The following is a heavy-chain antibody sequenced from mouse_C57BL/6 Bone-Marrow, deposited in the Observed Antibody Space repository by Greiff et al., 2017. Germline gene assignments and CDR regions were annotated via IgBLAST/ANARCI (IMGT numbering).Heavy chain of an antibody. J-gene: IGHJ2*01. CDR1: GFSLTSYC. CDR3: ARCDYGGYFDY. V-gene: IGHV2-2*01. Sequence: VKVVESGPGLVQPSQSLSITCTVSGFSLTSYCVHWVRQSPGKGLEWLGVIWSGGSTDHNAAFISRLSISKDNSKSQVFFKMNSLQADDTAIYYCARCDYGGYFDYWGQGTTLTVSS. D-gene: IGHD2-4*01. CDR2: IWSGGST.